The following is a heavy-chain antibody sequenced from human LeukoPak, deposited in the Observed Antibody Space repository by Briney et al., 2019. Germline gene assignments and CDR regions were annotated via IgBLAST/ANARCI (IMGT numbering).Heavy chain of an antibody. CDR3: ARDHEWGRAYFDY. V-gene: IGHV3-48*03. Sequence: GGSLRLSCAASGFTLTSYEMNWVRLAPGKGLEWISYISRTGNSIYYADSVKGRFTVSRDSAKNSLYLQMNSLRAEDTAVYYCARDHEWGRAYFDYWGQGTLVTVSS. J-gene: IGHJ4*02. D-gene: IGHD1-26*01. CDR1: GFTLTSYE. CDR2: ISRTGNSI.